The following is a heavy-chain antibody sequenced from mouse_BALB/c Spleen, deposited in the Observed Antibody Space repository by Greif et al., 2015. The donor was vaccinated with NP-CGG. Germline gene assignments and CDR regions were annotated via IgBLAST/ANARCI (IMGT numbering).Heavy chain of an antibody. CDR1: GYTFTSYY. Sequence: VKLVESGAELVKPGASVKLSCKASGYTFTSYYMYWVKQRPGHGLEWIGEINPSNGGTNFNEKFKSKATLTVDKSSSTAYMQLSSLTSEDSAVYYCTRSGYGYYFDYWGQGTTLTVSS. CDR2: INPSNGGT. J-gene: IGHJ2*01. D-gene: IGHD2-2*01. CDR3: TRSGYGYYFDY. V-gene: IGHV1S81*02.